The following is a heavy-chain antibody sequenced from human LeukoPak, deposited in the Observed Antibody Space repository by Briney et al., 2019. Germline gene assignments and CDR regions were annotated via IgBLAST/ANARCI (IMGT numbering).Heavy chain of an antibody. CDR2: VYYTGGT. Sequence: SETLSLTCTVSGGSVSSTEFYWGWIRQPPGEGLQWIGNVYYTGGTYYNPSLNSRVTMSVDTSQNQFSLKMTSVTAADTAVYYCARLSKGRYFDYIFDYWGRGTLVTVSS. CDR1: GGSVSSTEFY. J-gene: IGHJ4*02. CDR3: ARLSKGRYFDYIFDY. D-gene: IGHD3-9*01. V-gene: IGHV4-39*01.